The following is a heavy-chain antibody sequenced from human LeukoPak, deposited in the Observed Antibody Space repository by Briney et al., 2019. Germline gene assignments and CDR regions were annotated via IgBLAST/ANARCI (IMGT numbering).Heavy chain of an antibody. CDR3: TRLVGDWDHDS. D-gene: IGHD2-21*02. V-gene: IGHV3-73*01. J-gene: IGHJ4*02. CDR1: GFTFSDSA. CDR2: IRSKANNYAT. Sequence: QSGGSLRLSCAASGFTFSDSAMHWVRQASGKGLEWVGHIRSKANNYATAYAASVKGRFTISRDDSKNTAYLQMHSLNTEDTALYYCTRLVGDWDHDSWGQGTLVTVSS.